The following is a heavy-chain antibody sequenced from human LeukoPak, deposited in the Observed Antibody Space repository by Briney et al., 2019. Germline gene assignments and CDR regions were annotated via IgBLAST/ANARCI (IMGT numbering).Heavy chain of an antibody. J-gene: IGHJ4*02. V-gene: IGHV3-7*03. Sequence: GGSLRLSCVVSGFTFNRCWMNWVRQAPGRGLEWVAHINPDGRDTYYVDSVKGRFTISRDNAQNSMYLQMNSLRVEDTAVYYCARALRTDFWSGYPVYYFDYWGQGTLVTVSS. CDR1: GFTFNRCW. CDR2: INPDGRDT. CDR3: ARALRTDFWSGYPVYYFDY. D-gene: IGHD3-3*01.